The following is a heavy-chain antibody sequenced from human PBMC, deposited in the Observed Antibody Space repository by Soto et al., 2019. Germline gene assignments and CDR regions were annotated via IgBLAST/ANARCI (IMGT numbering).Heavy chain of an antibody. CDR1: GGSISSGGYY. Sequence: PSETLSLTCTVSGGSISSGGYYWSWIRQHPGKGLEWIGYIYYSGSTYYNPSLKSRVTISVDTSKNQFSLKLSSVTAADTAVYYCARTYADSPRRYFDYWGQGTLVTVSS. J-gene: IGHJ4*02. CDR2: IYYSGST. CDR3: ARTYADSPRRYFDY. V-gene: IGHV4-31*03. D-gene: IGHD3-22*01.